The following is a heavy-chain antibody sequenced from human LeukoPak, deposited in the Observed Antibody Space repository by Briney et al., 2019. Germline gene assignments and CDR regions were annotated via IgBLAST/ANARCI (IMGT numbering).Heavy chain of an antibody. V-gene: IGHV4-59*01. CDR2: IYNSGST. J-gene: IGHJ6*02. CDR1: GGFISSYY. Sequence: SETLSLTCTVSGGFISSYYWSWIRQPPGKGLEWIGYIYNSGSTNYNPSLKSRVTISVDTSKNQFSLKLGSVTAADTAVYYCARGYYDFWSGYYIYYGMDVWGQGTTVTVSS. D-gene: IGHD3-3*01. CDR3: ARGYYDFWSGYYIYYGMDV.